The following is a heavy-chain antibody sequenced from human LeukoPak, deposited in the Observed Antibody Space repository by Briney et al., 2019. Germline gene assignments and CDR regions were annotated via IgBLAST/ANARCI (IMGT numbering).Heavy chain of an antibody. Sequence: KTSETLSLTCTVSGYSISSGYYWGWIRQPPGKGLEWIGSIYHSGSTYYNPSLKSRVTISVDTSKNQFSLKLSSVTAADTAVYYCAREYDSSGYYWGQGTLVTVSS. CDR2: IYHSGST. J-gene: IGHJ4*02. CDR3: AREYDSSGYY. D-gene: IGHD3-22*01. V-gene: IGHV4-38-2*02. CDR1: GYSISSGYY.